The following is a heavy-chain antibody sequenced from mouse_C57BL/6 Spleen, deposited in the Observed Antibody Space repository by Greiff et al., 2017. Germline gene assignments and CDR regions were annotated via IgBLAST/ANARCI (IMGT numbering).Heavy chain of an antibody. CDR3: TRNYDYDGY. J-gene: IGHJ2*01. CDR1: GYTFTDYE. V-gene: IGHV1-15*01. D-gene: IGHD2-4*01. CDR2: IDPETGGT. Sequence: QVQLQQSGAELVRPGASVTLSCKASGYTFTDYEMHWVKQTPVHGLEWIGAIDPETGGTAYNQKFKGKAILTADKSSSTAYMELRSLTSEDSAVYYCTRNYDYDGYGGKGTTLTVSS.